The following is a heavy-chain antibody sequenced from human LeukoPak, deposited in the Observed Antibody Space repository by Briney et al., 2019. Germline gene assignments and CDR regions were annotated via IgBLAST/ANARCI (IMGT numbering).Heavy chain of an antibody. CDR2: IKPMFGTG. CDR3: AREIFDSTSGVSQGFDY. Sequence: GASVKVSCKTSGGNSNFFAINWVRQAPGQGLEWMGGIKPMFGTGSIPNIATGDYAQKFQGRLSMNADESSTTAYMELSSLRSGDTAVYFCAREIFDSTSGVSQGFDYWGQGTLVTVSS. V-gene: IGHV1-69*13. D-gene: IGHD3-3*01. J-gene: IGHJ4*02. CDR1: GGNSNFFA.